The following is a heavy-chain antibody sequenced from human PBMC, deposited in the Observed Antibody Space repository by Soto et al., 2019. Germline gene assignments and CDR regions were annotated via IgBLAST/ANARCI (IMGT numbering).Heavy chain of an antibody. V-gene: IGHV5-51*01. D-gene: IGHD2-2*01. CDR2: IYPGDSNT. J-gene: IGHJ6*03. Sequence: PGESLKISCKGFGYSFSNYWIAWVGQMPGKGLEWMGVIYPGDSNTIYSPSFQGQVTISADKSISTAYLQWSSLKASDTAMYYCARQAVVPWNMDVWGKGTTVTVSS. CDR1: GYSFSNYW. CDR3: ARQAVVPWNMDV.